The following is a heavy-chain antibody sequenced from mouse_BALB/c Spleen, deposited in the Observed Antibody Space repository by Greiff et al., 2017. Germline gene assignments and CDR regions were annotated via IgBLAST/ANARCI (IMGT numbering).Heavy chain of an antibody. D-gene: IGHD2-10*02. CDR3: ARSGYGKGMDS. Sequence: QVQLQLPGAELGRPGASVKLSCKASGYSFTSDWMNWVKQRPGQGLEWSGMIHPSDSETRLNQKFKDKAPLTVDKSSSTAYMQHSSPTSEDSAVEYCARSGYGKGMDSGGQGTSVNVSS. CDR1: GYSFTSDW. V-gene: IGHV1S82*01. J-gene: IGHJ4*01. CDR2: IHPSDSET.